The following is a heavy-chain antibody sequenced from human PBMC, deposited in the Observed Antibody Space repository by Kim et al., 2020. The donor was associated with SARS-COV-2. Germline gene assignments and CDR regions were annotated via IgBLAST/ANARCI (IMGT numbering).Heavy chain of an antibody. CDR1: GYNFNIYG. CDR2: INTKTATP. J-gene: IGHJ4*02. D-gene: IGHD1-1*01. V-gene: IGHV7-4-1*02. CDR3: ASDVLVTGTKGFDY. Sequence: ASVKVSCKTSGYNFNIYGMNWVRQAPGQGLEWMGWINTKTATPWYAQGFTERYVFSFDTSASTAYLQINSLKADDTAVYYCASDVLVTGTKGFDYWGQGTLVTVSS.